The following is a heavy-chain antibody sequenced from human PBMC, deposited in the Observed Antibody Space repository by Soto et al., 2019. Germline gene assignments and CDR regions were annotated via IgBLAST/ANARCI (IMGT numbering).Heavy chain of an antibody. CDR2: ISSISSYT. Sequence: QVQLVESGGGLVKPGGSLRLSCAASGFTFSDYYMSWIRQAPGKGLEWVSYISSISSYTNYADSVKGRFTISRDNAKNSLYLLMNSLSAEDTAVYYCARDTAAAGYYYYYGMDVWGQGTTVTVSS. J-gene: IGHJ6*02. V-gene: IGHV3-11*06. CDR3: ARDTAAAGYYYYYGMDV. CDR1: GFTFSDYY. D-gene: IGHD6-13*01.